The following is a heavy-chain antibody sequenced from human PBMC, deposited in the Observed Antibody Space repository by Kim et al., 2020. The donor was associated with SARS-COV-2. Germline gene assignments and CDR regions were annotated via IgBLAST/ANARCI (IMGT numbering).Heavy chain of an antibody. CDR3: TRDANYYDGAGDSV. Sequence: NPHLKNRVTKSRDTSKNQSSLRLSSVTAADTAVYYCTRDANYYDGAGDSVWGQGTLVTVSS. D-gene: IGHD3-22*01. J-gene: IGHJ4*02. V-gene: IGHV4-59*01.